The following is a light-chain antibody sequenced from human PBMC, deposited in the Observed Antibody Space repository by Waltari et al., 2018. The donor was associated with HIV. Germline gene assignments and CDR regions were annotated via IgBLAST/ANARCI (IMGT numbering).Light chain of an antibody. Sequence: EIVMTQSPATLSVSPGERATFTCRASQNVNNNLAWYQQKPGQPPRLLLSDASTRATGIPARFSGSGSGTEFTLTISSLQSEDFVVYFCQQFANWPFTFGQGTRLEIK. CDR1: QNVNNN. V-gene: IGKV3-15*01. CDR3: QQFANWPFT. CDR2: DAS. J-gene: IGKJ5*01.